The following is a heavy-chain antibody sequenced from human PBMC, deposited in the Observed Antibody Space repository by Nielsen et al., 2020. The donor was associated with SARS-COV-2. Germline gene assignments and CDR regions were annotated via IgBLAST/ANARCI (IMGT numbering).Heavy chain of an antibody. J-gene: IGHJ4*02. V-gene: IGHV1-46*01. D-gene: IGHD2-15*01. Sequence: ASVKVSCKASGYTFTSYAMNWVRQAPGQGLEWMGIINTSGGSTSYAQKFQGRVTMTRDTSTSTVYMELSSLRSEDTAVYYCARESSCGGGNCHLDSWGQGSLVTVSS. CDR3: ARESSCGGGNCHLDS. CDR2: INTSGGST. CDR1: GYTFTSYA.